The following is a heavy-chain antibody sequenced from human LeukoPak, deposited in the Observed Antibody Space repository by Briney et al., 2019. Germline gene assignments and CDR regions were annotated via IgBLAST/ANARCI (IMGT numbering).Heavy chain of an antibody. Sequence: PGGSLRLSCAGSGFTFSSYSMNWVRQAPGRGLEWVSYISSSSTIYYADSVKGRFTISRDNAKNSLYLQMNSLRAEDTAVYYCARGGFVLRYFDWLSDWGQGTLVTVSS. CDR1: GFTFSSYS. CDR3: ARGGFVLRYFDWLSD. V-gene: IGHV3-48*01. J-gene: IGHJ4*02. CDR2: ISSSSTI. D-gene: IGHD3-9*01.